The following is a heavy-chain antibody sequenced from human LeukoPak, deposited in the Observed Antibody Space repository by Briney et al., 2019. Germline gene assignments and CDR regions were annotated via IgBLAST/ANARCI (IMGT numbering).Heavy chain of an antibody. CDR2: IYHSGST. Sequence: KPSETLSLTCAVSGGSISSGGYSWSWIRQPPGKGLEWIGYIYHSGSTYYNPSLKSRVTISVDRSKNQFSLKLSSVTAADTAVYYCARAPIHYYDNAFDIWGQGTMVTVSS. CDR3: ARAPIHYYDNAFDI. V-gene: IGHV4-30-2*01. J-gene: IGHJ3*02. CDR1: GGSISSGGYS. D-gene: IGHD3-22*01.